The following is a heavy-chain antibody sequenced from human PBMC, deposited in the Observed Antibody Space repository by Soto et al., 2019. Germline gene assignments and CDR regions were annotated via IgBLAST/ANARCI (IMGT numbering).Heavy chain of an antibody. CDR2: IYYSGST. V-gene: IGHV4-59*13. J-gene: IGHJ4*02. CDR1: GRSISSYY. Sequence: SETLSLTCTVSGRSISSYYWSWIRQPPGKVLEWIGYIYYSGSTNYNPSLKSRVTISVDTSKNQFSLKLSSVTAADTAVYYCARADSYDSSGYWIYSFDYWGQGTLVTVSS. D-gene: IGHD3-22*01. CDR3: ARADSYDSSGYWIYSFDY.